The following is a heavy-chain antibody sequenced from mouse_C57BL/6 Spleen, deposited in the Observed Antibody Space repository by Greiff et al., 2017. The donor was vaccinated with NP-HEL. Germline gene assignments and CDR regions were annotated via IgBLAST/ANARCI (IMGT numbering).Heavy chain of an antibody. CDR3: ARGYDYYYAMDY. D-gene: IGHD2-4*01. CDR2: ISYSGST. J-gene: IGHJ4*01. V-gene: IGHV3-1*01. Sequence: EVKLQESGPGMVKPSQSLSLTCTVTGYSITSGYDWHWIRPFPGNKLEWMGYISYSGSTYYNPFLKSRIPITHDTSKHHFFLKLNSVTTEDTAAYYCARGYDYYYAMDYWGQGTSVTVSS. CDR1: GYSITSGYD.